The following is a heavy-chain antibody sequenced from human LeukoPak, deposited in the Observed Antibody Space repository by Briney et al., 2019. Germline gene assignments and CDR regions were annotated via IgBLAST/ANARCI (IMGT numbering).Heavy chain of an antibody. CDR3: ARDSGTTGEVKFDP. CDR2: IYASGST. V-gene: IGHV4-4*07. J-gene: IGHJ5*02. Sequence: SETLSLTCTVSGGSIRSYYWSWLRQPAGGGLQWIGRIYASGSTTYNPTLKSRVTMSLDTPKTQFSLRLTSVTAADTAVYYCARDSGTTGEVKFDPWGQGTLVTVSS. CDR1: GGSIRSYY. D-gene: IGHD3-10*01.